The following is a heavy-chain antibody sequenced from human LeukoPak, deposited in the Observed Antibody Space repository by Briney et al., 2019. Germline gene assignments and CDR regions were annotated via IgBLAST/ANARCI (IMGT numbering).Heavy chain of an antibody. D-gene: IGHD5-12*01. CDR3: AGPDSGYDTVRY. Sequence: SETLSLTCTVSGGSISSSSYYWGWIRQPPGKGLEWIGSIYYSGSTYYNPSLKSRVTISVDTSKNQFSLKLSSVTAADTAVYYCAGPDSGYDTVRYWGQGTLVTVSS. CDR1: GGSISSSSYY. V-gene: IGHV4-39*01. J-gene: IGHJ4*02. CDR2: IYYSGST.